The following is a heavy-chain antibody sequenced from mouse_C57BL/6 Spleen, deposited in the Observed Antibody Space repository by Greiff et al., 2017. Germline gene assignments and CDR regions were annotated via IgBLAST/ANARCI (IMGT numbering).Heavy chain of an antibody. D-gene: IGHD1-1*01. Sequence: EVKLVESGGGLVKPGGSLKLSCAASGFTFSDYGMHWVRQAPEKGLEWVAYISSGSSTIYYADPVKGRFTISRDNAKNHLFLQMTSLKSEDTAMYYCAREDYGAWFAYWGQGTLVTVSA. CDR1: GFTFSDYG. J-gene: IGHJ3*01. V-gene: IGHV5-17*01. CDR2: ISSGSSTI. CDR3: AREDYGAWFAY.